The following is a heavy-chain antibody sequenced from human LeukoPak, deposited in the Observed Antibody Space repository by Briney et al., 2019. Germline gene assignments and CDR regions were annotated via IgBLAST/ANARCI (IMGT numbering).Heavy chain of an antibody. V-gene: IGHV3-9*02. CDR3: ARDRPWSFYGSGHNIFDS. CDR2: ISWNSGST. J-gene: IGHJ4*02. D-gene: IGHD3-10*01. CDR1: GFTSDDYG. Sequence: GGSLRLSCAASGFTSDDYGMHWVRQAPGKGLEWVSGISWNSGSTAYADSVKGRFTISRDNAKNSLYLQMNSLKDEDTAVYYCARDRPWSFYGSGHNIFDSWGQGTLVTVSS.